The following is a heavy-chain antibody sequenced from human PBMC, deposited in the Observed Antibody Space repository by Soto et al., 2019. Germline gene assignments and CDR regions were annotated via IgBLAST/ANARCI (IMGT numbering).Heavy chain of an antibody. J-gene: IGHJ4*02. D-gene: IGHD1-26*01. V-gene: IGHV3-30*18. CDR2: ISYDGSNK. Sequence: GGSLRLSCAASGFTFSSYGMHWVRQAPGKGLEWVAVISYDGSNKYYADSVKGRFTISRDNSKNTLYLQMNSLRAEDTAVYYCAKSGPPYSGSYLGVDYWGQGTLVTVSS. CDR1: GFTFSSYG. CDR3: AKSGPPYSGSYLGVDY.